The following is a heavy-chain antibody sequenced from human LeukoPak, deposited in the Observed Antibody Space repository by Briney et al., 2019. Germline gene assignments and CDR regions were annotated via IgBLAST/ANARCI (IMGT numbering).Heavy chain of an antibody. CDR3: ARGHKMVRGVKSDSNYYYYYMDV. D-gene: IGHD3-10*01. Sequence: ASVKVSCKASGYTFTSYYMHWVRQAPGQGLEWMGWINPNSGGTNYAQKFQGRVTMTRDTSISTAYMELSRLRSDDTAVYYCARGHKMVRGVKSDSNYYYYYMDVWGKGTTVTISS. V-gene: IGHV1-2*02. CDR1: GYTFTSYY. J-gene: IGHJ6*03. CDR2: INPNSGGT.